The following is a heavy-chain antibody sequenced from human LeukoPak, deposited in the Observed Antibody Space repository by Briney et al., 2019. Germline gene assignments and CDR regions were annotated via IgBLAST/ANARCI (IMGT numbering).Heavy chain of an antibody. V-gene: IGHV3-30*04. Sequence: GGSLRLSCAVSGFTFSAYGMHWVRQAPGKGLEGVAVISYDGSYQAYADSVKGRFTVFRDSSKNTLYLQLNSLRPEDTGLYYCARERRRDGYNYKDYWGQGTQVSVSS. D-gene: IGHD5-24*01. CDR3: ARERRRDGYNYKDY. CDR1: GFTFSAYG. J-gene: IGHJ4*02. CDR2: ISYDGSYQ.